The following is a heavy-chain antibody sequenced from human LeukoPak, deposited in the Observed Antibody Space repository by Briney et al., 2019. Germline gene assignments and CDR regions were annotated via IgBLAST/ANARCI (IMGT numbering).Heavy chain of an antibody. Sequence: SETLSLTCTVSGGSISSSSYYWGWIRQPPGKGLEWITSIYYSGSTYYNPSLKSRVTISVDTSKNHFSLKLSSVTAADTAVYYCANSYRGSVDYWGQGTLVTVSS. V-gene: IGHV4-39*07. J-gene: IGHJ4*02. D-gene: IGHD2-15*01. CDR3: ANSYRGSVDY. CDR1: GGSISSSSYY. CDR2: IYYSGST.